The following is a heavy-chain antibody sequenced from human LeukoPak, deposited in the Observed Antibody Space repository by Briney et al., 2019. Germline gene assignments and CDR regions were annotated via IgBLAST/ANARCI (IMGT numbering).Heavy chain of an antibody. Sequence: GASVKVSCKGSGYTSTDYYIHWVRQAPGQGLEWMGWINPDSGGTNYAQKFQGRVTMTRDTSITTVYMELSRLRSDDTAVYYCARGRYCSGGSCSRPFDYWGQGTLVTVSS. CDR1: GYTSTDYY. D-gene: IGHD2-15*01. J-gene: IGHJ4*02. V-gene: IGHV1-2*02. CDR3: ARGRYCSGGSCSRPFDY. CDR2: INPDSGGT.